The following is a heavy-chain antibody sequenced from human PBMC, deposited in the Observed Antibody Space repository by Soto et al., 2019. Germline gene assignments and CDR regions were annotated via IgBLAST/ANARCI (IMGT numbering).Heavy chain of an antibody. J-gene: IGHJ4*02. CDR2: ITFSGGSA. CDR1: GFTFRNYP. D-gene: IGHD6-19*01. CDR3: AREPLLTEAGPGVFDS. Sequence: VGSLRLSCAASGFTFRNYPMSWVRQAPGKGLEWVSGITFSGGSAYYADSVRGRVIISRDNSKNTVSVQMNSLRDDDTAVDYCAREPLLTEAGPGVFDSWGQGVLVTVSS. V-gene: IGHV3-23*01.